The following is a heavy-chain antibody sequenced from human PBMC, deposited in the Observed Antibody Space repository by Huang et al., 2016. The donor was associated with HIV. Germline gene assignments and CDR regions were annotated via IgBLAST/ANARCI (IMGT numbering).Heavy chain of an antibody. V-gene: IGHV1-18*01. CDR3: ARDHWYPLQNWFDL. J-gene: IGHJ5*01. CDR1: GYIFTKCG. Sequence: QVELVQSGAEVKRPGASVRVSCKGAGYIFTKCGIDWVRQAPGQGLEWMGWISAYNGNTNYAEKLQGRVTLTRDTSATTAYMELRDVTSADTAVYYCARDHWYPLQNWFDLWGQGTLVTVSS. D-gene: IGHD1-1*01. CDR2: ISAYNGNT.